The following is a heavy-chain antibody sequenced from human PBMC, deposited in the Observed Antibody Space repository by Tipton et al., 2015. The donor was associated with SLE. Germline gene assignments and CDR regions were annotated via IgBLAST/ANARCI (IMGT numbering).Heavy chain of an antibody. CDR2: IYYSGST. CDR3: ARVSNYFDY. V-gene: IGHV4-59*01. J-gene: IGHJ4*02. CDR1: GGSISSYY. Sequence: TLSLTCTVSGGSISSYYWSWIRQPPGKGLEWIGYIYYSGSTKYNPSLKSRVTISVDTSKNQFSLKLSSVTAADTAVYYCARVSNYFDYWGQGTLVTVSS.